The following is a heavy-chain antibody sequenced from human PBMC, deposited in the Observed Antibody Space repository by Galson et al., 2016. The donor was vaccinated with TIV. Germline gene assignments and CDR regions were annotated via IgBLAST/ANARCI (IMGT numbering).Heavy chain of an antibody. CDR1: GFTFSRHW. J-gene: IGHJ4*02. Sequence: LRLSCAASGFTFSRHWMSWVRQAPGKGLEWVANIKQDGDYKYYAESVKGRFTISRDNNKNSLHLQMNDLKEDDSAAYYCGRQDWWHNDHWGQGAVVTVSS. D-gene: IGHD2-15*01. CDR2: IKQDGDYK. V-gene: IGHV3-7*03. CDR3: GRQDWWHNDH.